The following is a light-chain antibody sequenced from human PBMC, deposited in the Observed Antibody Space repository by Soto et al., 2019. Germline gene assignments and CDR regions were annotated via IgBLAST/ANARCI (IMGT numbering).Light chain of an antibody. V-gene: IGKV1-5*03. Sequence: DIQMTQSPSTLSASVGDRVTITCRASQSISSWLAWYQQKPGKAPKLLIYKASSLESGVPSRFSGGGSGTEFTLTISSLHPDYVATYYCQQYNSYWTLGQGTKVDIK. CDR2: KAS. CDR3: QQYNSYWT. J-gene: IGKJ1*01. CDR1: QSISSW.